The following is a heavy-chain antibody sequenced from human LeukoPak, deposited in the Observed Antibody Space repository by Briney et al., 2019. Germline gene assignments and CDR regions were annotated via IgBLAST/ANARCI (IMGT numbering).Heavy chain of an antibody. CDR3: AISRRYYDSSGYPLFDY. Sequence: GESLKISCKGSGYSFTSYCIGWVRQMPGKGLEWMGIIYPGDSDTRYSPSFQGQVTISADKSISTAYLQWSSLKASDTAMYYCAISRRYYDSSGYPLFDYWGQGTLVTVSS. V-gene: IGHV5-51*01. CDR1: GYSFTSYC. CDR2: IYPGDSDT. J-gene: IGHJ4*02. D-gene: IGHD3-22*01.